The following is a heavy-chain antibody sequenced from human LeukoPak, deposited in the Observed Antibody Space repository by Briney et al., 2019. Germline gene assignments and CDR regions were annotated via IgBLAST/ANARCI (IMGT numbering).Heavy chain of an antibody. V-gene: IGHV4-39*07. CDR1: GGSISSSSYY. D-gene: IGHD4-23*01. Sequence: PSVTLSLTCTVSGGSISSSSYYGGWGRQPPGKGVERIESIYYSGSTYYNPSLKSRVTISVDTSKNQFSLKLSSVTAADTAVYYCATRGPDYGGFRGWFDPWGQGTLVTVSS. CDR3: ATRGPDYGGFRGWFDP. J-gene: IGHJ5*02. CDR2: IYYSGST.